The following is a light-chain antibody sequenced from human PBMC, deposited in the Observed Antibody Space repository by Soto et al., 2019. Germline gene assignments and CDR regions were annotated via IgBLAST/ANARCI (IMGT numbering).Light chain of an antibody. CDR2: LAS. CDR3: MQALQTPRT. V-gene: IGKV2-28*01. CDR1: QSLLHSNGYWY. J-gene: IGKJ1*01. Sequence: DIVPTQSPLSLPVTPGEPASISCRSSQSLLHSNGYWYLDWYLQKPGQSPQLLIFLASNRVSGVPDRFSGSGSGTDFTLEISSVEAEDVGVYYCMQALQTPRTFGQGTKVEIK.